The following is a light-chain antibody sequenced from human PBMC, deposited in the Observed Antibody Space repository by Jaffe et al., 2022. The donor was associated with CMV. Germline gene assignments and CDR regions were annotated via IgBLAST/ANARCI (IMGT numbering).Light chain of an antibody. Sequence: QAVLTQPSSLSASPGASASLTCTLRSDIYVASYKIYWYQQKPGSPPQYLLGYRSDSDKQQGSGVPSRFSGSIDASANAGILLISGLQSEDEADYFCMMWYSSAWVFGGGTKLTVL. J-gene: IGLJ3*02. CDR2: YRSDSDK. CDR1: SDIYVASYK. CDR3: MMWYSSAWV. V-gene: IGLV5-45*03.